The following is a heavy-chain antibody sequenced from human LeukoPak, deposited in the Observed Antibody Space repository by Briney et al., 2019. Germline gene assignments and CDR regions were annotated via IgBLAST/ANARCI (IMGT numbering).Heavy chain of an antibody. Sequence: SETLSLTCTVSGGSISSYYWSWIRQPPGKGLEWIGYIYYSGSTNYNPSLKSRVTISVDTSKNQFSLKLSSVTAADTAVYYCARVEGGYSSSWYIFDCWGQGTLVTVSS. CDR1: GGSISSYY. D-gene: IGHD6-13*01. J-gene: IGHJ4*02. V-gene: IGHV4-59*01. CDR2: IYYSGST. CDR3: ARVEGGYSSSWYIFDC.